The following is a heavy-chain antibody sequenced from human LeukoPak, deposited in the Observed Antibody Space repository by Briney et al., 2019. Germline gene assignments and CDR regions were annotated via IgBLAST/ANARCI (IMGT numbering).Heavy chain of an antibody. J-gene: IGHJ2*01. CDR2: INPNSGGT. D-gene: IGHD6-13*01. V-gene: IGHV1-2*02. Sequence: ASVKVSFKASGSAFTGSYMYWGWQGPGQGQGRMGWINPNSGGTNYEQTFQVRVTMTRDTSISTAYMELSRLKSDDTAVYYCARDIQQLVPSGYFDLWGRGTLVTVSS. CDR3: ARDIQQLVPSGYFDL. CDR1: GSAFTGSY.